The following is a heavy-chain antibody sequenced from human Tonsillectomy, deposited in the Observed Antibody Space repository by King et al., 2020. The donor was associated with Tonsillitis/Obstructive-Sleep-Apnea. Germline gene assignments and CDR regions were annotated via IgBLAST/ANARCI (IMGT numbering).Heavy chain of an antibody. D-gene: IGHD3-10*01. V-gene: IGHV5-10-1*01. CDR2: IDPSDSYT. CDR1: GYSFTSYW. CDR3: ARMTEVQGVITDNWFDP. J-gene: IGHJ5*02. Sequence: QLVQSGAEVKKPGESLRISCKGSGYSFTSYWISLVRQMPGKCLEWMGMIDPSDSYTNYSPSFQIHVTISPVKSLSTAYLQWSSLKASDTAMYYCARMTEVQGVITDNWFDPWGQGTLVTVSS.